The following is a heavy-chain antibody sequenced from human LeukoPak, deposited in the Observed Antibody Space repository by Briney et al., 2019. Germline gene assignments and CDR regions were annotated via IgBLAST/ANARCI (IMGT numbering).Heavy chain of an antibody. D-gene: IGHD5-18*01. CDR3: ARAGTAMVLDYFDY. J-gene: IGHJ4*02. Sequence: SETLSLTCTVSGGSISSYYWSWIRQPPGKGLEWIGYIYYSGSTNFNPSLKSRVTISVDTSKNQFSLKLSSVTAADTAVYYCARAGTAMVLDYFDYWGQGTLVTVSS. V-gene: IGHV4-59*01. CDR1: GGSISSYY. CDR2: IYYSGST.